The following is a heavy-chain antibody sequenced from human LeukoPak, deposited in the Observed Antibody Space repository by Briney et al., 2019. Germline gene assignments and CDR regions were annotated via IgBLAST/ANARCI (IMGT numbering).Heavy chain of an antibody. D-gene: IGHD1-26*01. Sequence: GGSLRLSCVAPGLTLSNYWMSWVRQAPGKGLEWVATIKPDGSEKYYVDSVKGRFTISRDNAKRSLFLQMDSLRAEDTAIYYCARENWDLVAVPMDVWGKGTTVIVSS. CDR2: IKPDGSEK. CDR1: GLTLSNYW. J-gene: IGHJ6*04. V-gene: IGHV3-7*01. CDR3: ARENWDLVAVPMDV.